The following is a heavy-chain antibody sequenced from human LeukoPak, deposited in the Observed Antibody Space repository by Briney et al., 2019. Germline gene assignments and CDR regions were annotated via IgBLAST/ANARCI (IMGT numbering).Heavy chain of an antibody. J-gene: IGHJ4*02. Sequence: ASETLSLTCTVSGGSISSGGYYWSWIRQPPGKGLEWIGYIYHSGSTYYNPSLKSRVTISVDRSKNQFSLKLSSVTAADTAVYYCATPPVVPAAPDYFDYWGQGTLVTVSS. CDR1: GGSISSGGYY. CDR2: IYHSGST. CDR3: ATPPVVPAAPDYFDY. V-gene: IGHV4-30-2*01. D-gene: IGHD2-2*01.